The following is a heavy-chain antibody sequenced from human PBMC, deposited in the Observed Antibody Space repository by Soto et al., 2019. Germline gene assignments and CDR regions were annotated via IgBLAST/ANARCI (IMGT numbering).Heavy chain of an antibody. CDR2: IYYSGST. CDR1: GGSISSYY. V-gene: IGHV4-59*08. CDR3: ARRGYDFWNGYYTGGNSYYYYYMDV. Sequence: PSETLSLTCTVSGGSISSYYWSWIRQPPGKGLEWIGYIYYSGSTNYNPSLKSRVTISVDTSKNQFSLKLSSVTAADTAVYYCARRGYDFWNGYYTGGNSYYYYYMDVWGKGTTVTVSS. J-gene: IGHJ6*03. D-gene: IGHD3-3*01.